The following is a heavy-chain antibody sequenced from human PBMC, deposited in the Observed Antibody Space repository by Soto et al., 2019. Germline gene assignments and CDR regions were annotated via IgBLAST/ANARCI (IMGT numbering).Heavy chain of an antibody. CDR3: ARDGSVGKGWFDP. V-gene: IGHV4-38-2*02. Sequence: XTLSLPCVVSESICSRYDWCWIRQAPGKGLELIGSTYYGGTTYYKPSLKSRVTISIDTSKNQFYLRLTSVTATDTAIYYCARDGSVGKGWFDPWGQGTLVTV. J-gene: IGHJ5*02. CDR2: TYYGGTT. D-gene: IGHD1-26*01. CDR1: ESICSRYD.